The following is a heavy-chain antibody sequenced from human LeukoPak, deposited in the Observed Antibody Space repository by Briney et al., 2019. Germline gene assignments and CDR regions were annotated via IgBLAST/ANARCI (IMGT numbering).Heavy chain of an antibody. CDR3: AKDLGLTISGRLEC. CDR1: GLTFSSYA. CDR2: ISGSGGST. D-gene: IGHD6-6*01. Sequence: GGSLRLSCAASGLTFSSYAMTWVRQAPGKGLEWVSGISGSGGSTYYADSVKGRFTISRDNSKNTLYLQMNSLRAEDTAVYYCAKDLGLTISGRLECWGQGTLVTVSS. V-gene: IGHV3-23*01. J-gene: IGHJ4*02.